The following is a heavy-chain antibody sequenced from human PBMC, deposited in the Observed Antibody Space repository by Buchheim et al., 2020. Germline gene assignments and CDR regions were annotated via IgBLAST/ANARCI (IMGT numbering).Heavy chain of an antibody. D-gene: IGHD2-15*01. V-gene: IGHV3-53*02. J-gene: IGHJ4*02. Sequence: EVQLVESGGGLVQPGGSLRLSCVVSGFTVSSHHMSWVRQAAGKGLEWVATFYSGGDTYYTESVKGRLTISRDTSKNKLSLQMNSLTSDATAVYYCTRGIMRPSSASAPDYWGQGTL. CDR2: FYSGGDT. CDR1: GFTVSSHH. CDR3: TRGIMRPSSASAPDY.